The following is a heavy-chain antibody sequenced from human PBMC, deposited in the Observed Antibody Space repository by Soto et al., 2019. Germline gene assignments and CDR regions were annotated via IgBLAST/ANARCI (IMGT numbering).Heavy chain of an antibody. CDR1: GGTFSSYA. CDR3: ASSYSNSAGAPGAFDI. J-gene: IGHJ3*02. CDR2: IIPIFGTA. V-gene: IGHV1-69*13. Sequence: SVKVSCKASGGTFSSYAISWVRQAPGQGLEWMGGIIPIFGTANYAQKFQGRVTITADESTSTAYMELSSLRSEDTAVYYCASSYSNSAGAPGAFDIWGQGTMVTVSS. D-gene: IGHD6-6*01.